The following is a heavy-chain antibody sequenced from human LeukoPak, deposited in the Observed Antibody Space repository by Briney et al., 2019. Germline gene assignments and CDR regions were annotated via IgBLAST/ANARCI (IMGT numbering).Heavy chain of an antibody. CDR2: ISGSGGTT. D-gene: IGHD3-10*01. Sequence: GGSLRLSCAASGFTFSSYGMSWVRQAPGKGLEWVSAISGSGGTTYYADSVKGRFTISRDNSKNTLYLQMNSLRAEDKAVYYCAKDGSGSYFNYHYYYMGVWGKGTTVTVSS. CDR1: GFTFSSYG. CDR3: AKDGSGSYFNYHYYYMGV. J-gene: IGHJ6*03. V-gene: IGHV3-23*01.